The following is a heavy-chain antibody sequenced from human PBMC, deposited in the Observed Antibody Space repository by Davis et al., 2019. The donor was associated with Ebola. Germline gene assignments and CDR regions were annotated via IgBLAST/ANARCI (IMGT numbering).Heavy chain of an antibody. CDR2: INHSGST. Sequence: MPSETLSLTCAVYGGSFSGYYWSWIRQPPGKGLEWIGEINHSGSTNYNPSLKSRVTISVDTSKNQFSLKLSSVTAADTAVYYCARQPYNYYYGMDVWGQGTTVTVSS. J-gene: IGHJ6*02. D-gene: IGHD1-14*01. V-gene: IGHV4-34*01. CDR1: GGSFSGYY. CDR3: ARQPYNYYYGMDV.